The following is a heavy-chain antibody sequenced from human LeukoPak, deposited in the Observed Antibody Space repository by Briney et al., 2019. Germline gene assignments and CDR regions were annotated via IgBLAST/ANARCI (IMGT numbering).Heavy chain of an antibody. J-gene: IGHJ5*02. CDR2: IYSGGST. CDR1: GFIVSSSY. D-gene: IGHD2-15*01. V-gene: IGHV3-53*01. CDR3: ARVQGYCSGGSCYGVNWFDP. Sequence: PGGSLRLSCEASGFIVSSSYMSWVRQAPGKGLEWVSVIYSGGSTYYVDSVKGRFTISRDNAKNTLYLQMNSLRAEDTAVYYCARVQGYCSGGSCYGVNWFDPWGQGTLVTVFS.